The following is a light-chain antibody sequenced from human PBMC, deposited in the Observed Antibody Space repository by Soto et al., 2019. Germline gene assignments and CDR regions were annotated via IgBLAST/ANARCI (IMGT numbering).Light chain of an antibody. CDR1: QSVNRY. CDR2: DAS. V-gene: IGKV3-11*01. J-gene: IGKJ1*01. CDR3: QQRGWT. Sequence: ESILTQSPATLSLSPGERATLSCRARQSVNRYLAWYQQKPGQAPRLLIYDASNRATGIPARFSGSGSGTVFTLTISSLEPEDFAVYYCQQRGWTFGPGTKVEIK.